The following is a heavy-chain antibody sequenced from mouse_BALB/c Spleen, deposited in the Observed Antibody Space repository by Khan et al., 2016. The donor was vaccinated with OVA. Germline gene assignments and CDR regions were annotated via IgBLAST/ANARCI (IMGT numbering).Heavy chain of an antibody. CDR3: ARHWVGIMDY. V-gene: IGHV5-6*01. Sequence: EVELVDSGGDLVKPGGSLKLSCAASGFTFSTYGMSWVRQTPDKRLEWVATISSAGTFTYYPDSVKGRFTISRDNAKNTLYLQVNSLRSEDTAMYYCARHWVGIMDYWGQGTSLTVSS. CDR2: ISSAGTFT. CDR1: GFTFSTYG. D-gene: IGHD1-1*01. J-gene: IGHJ4*01.